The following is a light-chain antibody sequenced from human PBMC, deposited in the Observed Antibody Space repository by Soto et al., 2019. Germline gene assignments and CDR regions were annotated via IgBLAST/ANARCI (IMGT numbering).Light chain of an antibody. CDR3: SSYTSSSTL. Sequence: QSALTQPASVSGSPGQSITISCTGTSSDVGGYNYVSWYQQHPGKAPKLMIYDVSYRPSGVSNRFSGSKSGNTASLTISGLQAEDEDDYYCSSYTSSSTLFGGGTKLTVL. CDR1: SSDVGGYNY. V-gene: IGLV2-14*03. J-gene: IGLJ2*01. CDR2: DVS.